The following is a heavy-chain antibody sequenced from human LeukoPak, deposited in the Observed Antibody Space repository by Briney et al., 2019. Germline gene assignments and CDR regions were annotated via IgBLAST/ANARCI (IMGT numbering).Heavy chain of an antibody. CDR1: GFTFISYW. Sequence: PGGSLRLSCAASGFTFISYWMQWVRQAPGKGLVWVSRIFSDASSTNYADSVKGRFTISIDNAKNTLYLQMNSLRADDTAVYDCARVLPDSGRYFDYWGQGTLVTVSS. CDR3: ARVLPDSGRYFDY. J-gene: IGHJ4*02. V-gene: IGHV3-74*01. CDR2: IFSDASST. D-gene: IGHD6-19*01.